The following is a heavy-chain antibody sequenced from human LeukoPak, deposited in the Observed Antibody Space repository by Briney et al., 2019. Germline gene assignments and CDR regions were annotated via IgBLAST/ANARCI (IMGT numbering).Heavy chain of an antibody. D-gene: IGHD3-22*01. Sequence: GESLKISCAASGFTFSSYEMNWVRQAPGKGLEWVSYISSSGSTIYYADSVKGRFTISRDNAKNSLYLQMNSLRAEDTAVYYCAPRSIRYYDSSGYGYWGQGTLVTVSS. V-gene: IGHV3-48*03. J-gene: IGHJ4*02. CDR2: ISSSGSTI. CDR3: APRSIRYYDSSGYGY. CDR1: GFTFSSYE.